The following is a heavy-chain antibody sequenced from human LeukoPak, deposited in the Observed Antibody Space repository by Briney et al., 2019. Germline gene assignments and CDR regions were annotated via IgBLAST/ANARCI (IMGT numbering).Heavy chain of an antibody. Sequence: GGSLRLSCVASGFTFTRSAMHWVRQAPGKGLEWVAFIQYDGDNKYYADSVKGRFTTSRDDSQNTLYLQMNSLTVEDTAVYYCAKRWDSTWSYFDLWGQGTLVTVSS. D-gene: IGHD1-26*01. CDR1: GFTFTRSA. CDR3: AKRWDSTWSYFDL. V-gene: IGHV3-30*02. J-gene: IGHJ4*02. CDR2: IQYDGDNK.